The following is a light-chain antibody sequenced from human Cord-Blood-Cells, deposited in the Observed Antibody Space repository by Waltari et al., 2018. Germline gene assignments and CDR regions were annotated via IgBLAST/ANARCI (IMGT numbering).Light chain of an antibody. CDR1: RSAVGGYNY. V-gene: IGLV2-14*03. CDR2: DVS. CDR3: SSYTSSSTWV. J-gene: IGLJ3*02. Sequence: QSALTQPASVSGSPGQSITISCTGTRSAVGGYNYVSWYQQPPGKAPKLMIYDVSNRPSGVSNRFSGSKSGNTASLTISGLQAEDEADYYCSSYTSSSTWVFGGGTKLTVL.